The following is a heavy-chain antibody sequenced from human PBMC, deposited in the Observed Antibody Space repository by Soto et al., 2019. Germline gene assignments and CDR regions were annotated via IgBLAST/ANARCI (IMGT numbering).Heavy chain of an antibody. CDR1: GYTFTSYG. CDR2: ISAYNGNT. Sequence: QVQLVQSGAEVKKPGASVKVSCKASGYTFTSYGISWVRQAPGQGLEWMGWISAYNGNTNYAQKPQGRVNMTKDTSTSTGYMELRSLRSGGTAVYYCARVARYFARPRLLKPYGMDVWGQGTTVTVSS. CDR3: ARVARYFARPRLLKPYGMDV. J-gene: IGHJ6*02. V-gene: IGHV1-18*01. D-gene: IGHD3-9*01.